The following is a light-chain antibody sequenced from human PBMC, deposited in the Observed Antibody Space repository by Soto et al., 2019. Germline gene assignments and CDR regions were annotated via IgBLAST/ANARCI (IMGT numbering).Light chain of an antibody. V-gene: IGLV2-14*01. CDR3: CSYTGSSPSDV. CDR1: SSDIGGYNY. Sequence: QSALTQPASVSGSPGQSITISCTGTSSDIGGYNYVSWYQQHPGKAPKLMIYDVSNRPSGVSSRFSGSKSGNTASLTISGLQAEDEADYYCCSYTGSSPSDVFGTGTKLTVL. J-gene: IGLJ1*01. CDR2: DVS.